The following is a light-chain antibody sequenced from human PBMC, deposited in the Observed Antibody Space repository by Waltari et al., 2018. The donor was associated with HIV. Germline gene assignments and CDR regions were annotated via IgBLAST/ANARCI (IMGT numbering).Light chain of an antibody. CDR3: QRYGTSPLYT. CDR1: QSFSSSY. CDR2: GAS. J-gene: IGKJ2*01. V-gene: IGKV3-20*01. Sequence: EIVLTQSPGTLSLSPGERATLSCRASQSFSSSYLAWYQQKPGQAPRLLIYGASSRATGIPDRFSGSGSGTDFTLIISRLEPEDFAVYYCQRYGTSPLYTFGQGTKLEIK.